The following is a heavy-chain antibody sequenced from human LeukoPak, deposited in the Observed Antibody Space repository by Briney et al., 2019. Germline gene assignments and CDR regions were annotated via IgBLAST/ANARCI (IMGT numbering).Heavy chain of an antibody. V-gene: IGHV3-33*01. Sequence: GGCVRLPCAASGYTFSDYGMHWVRQAPGKGLEWVAVIWYDGSKEYYADSAKGRFTISRDNSKNTLYLQMNSLRAEDTAVYYCASSRRWDYYFDYWGQGTLDTVSS. CDR1: GYTFSDYG. CDR3: ASSRRWDYYFDY. J-gene: IGHJ4*02. D-gene: IGHD1-26*01. CDR2: IWYDGSKE.